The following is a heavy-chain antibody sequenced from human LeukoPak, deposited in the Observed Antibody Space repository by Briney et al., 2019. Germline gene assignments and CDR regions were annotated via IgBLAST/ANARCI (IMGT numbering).Heavy chain of an antibody. Sequence: GGSLRLSCAASGFTFCGYDMNWVRETPGEGLEGGLGISWNSGSIGYADSVKGRFTISRDNAKNSLYLQMNSLRAEDTALYYCAKDSTVTPYWYFDLWGRGTLVTVSS. D-gene: IGHD4-17*01. CDR1: GFTFCGYD. J-gene: IGHJ2*01. CDR3: AKDSTVTPYWYFDL. CDR2: ISWNSGSI. V-gene: IGHV3-9*01.